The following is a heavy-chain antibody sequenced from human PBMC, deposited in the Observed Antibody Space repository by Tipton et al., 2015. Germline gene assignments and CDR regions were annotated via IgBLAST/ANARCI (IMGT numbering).Heavy chain of an antibody. V-gene: IGHV3-23*01. CDR3: AKDLRFDYDAFEK. Sequence: SLRLSCTASGFTFSDFVMTWVRQAPGKGLEWVATISGSGTMILYADSVRGHFTISRDNSNNTLSLQMSRLRPEDTAVYYCAKDLRFDYDAFEKWGQETMVTVSS. CDR1: GFTFSDFV. CDR2: ISGSGTMI. D-gene: IGHD3-9*01. J-gene: IGHJ3*02.